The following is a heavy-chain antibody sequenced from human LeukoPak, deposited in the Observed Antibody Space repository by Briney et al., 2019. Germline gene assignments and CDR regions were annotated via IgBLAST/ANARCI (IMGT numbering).Heavy chain of an antibody. CDR1: GSPFTSYD. D-gene: IGHD6-25*01. V-gene: IGHV1-8*01. CDR2: MNPDSGNT. Sequence: GESLKISCQASGSPFTSYDINWVRQATGQGLEWMGWMNPDSGNTGYAQKFQGSVTMTRNTSISTAYMELSSLRSEATAVYYCARGPGVSGFDYWGQGTLVTVSS. CDR3: ARGPGVSGFDY. J-gene: IGHJ4*02.